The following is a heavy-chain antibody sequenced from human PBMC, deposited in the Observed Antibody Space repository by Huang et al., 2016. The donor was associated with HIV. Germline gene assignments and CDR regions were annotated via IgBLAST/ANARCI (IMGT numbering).Heavy chain of an antibody. J-gene: IGHJ2*01. Sequence: QVQLQQWGAGLLKPSETLSLTCAVYGGSVSGHYWSWVRQPPGKGLEWIAEINDNGYTNDNPSLKSRVTRSVHTSRNQFSLKLNSVTAADAAVYYCARASWYEPRSWYFGLWGRGTLVTVSS. CDR3: ARASWYEPRSWYFGL. CDR2: INDNGYT. D-gene: IGHD6-13*01. CDR1: GGSVSGHY. V-gene: IGHV4-34*01.